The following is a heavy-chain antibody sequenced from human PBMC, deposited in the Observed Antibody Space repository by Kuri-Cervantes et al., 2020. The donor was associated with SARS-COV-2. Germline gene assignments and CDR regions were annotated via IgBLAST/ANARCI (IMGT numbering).Heavy chain of an antibody. CDR1: GFTVSSNY. Sequence: GESLKISCAASGFTVSSNYMSWVRQAPGKGLEWVSIIYTGGTTYYADSVKGRFTISRDNSKNTLYLQMNSLRAEDTAVYYCAREGSNDHHDYYDYYMDVWGKGTTVTVSS. CDR3: AREGSNDHHDYYDYYMDV. CDR2: IYTGGTT. D-gene: IGHD1-14*01. J-gene: IGHJ6*03. V-gene: IGHV3-53*01.